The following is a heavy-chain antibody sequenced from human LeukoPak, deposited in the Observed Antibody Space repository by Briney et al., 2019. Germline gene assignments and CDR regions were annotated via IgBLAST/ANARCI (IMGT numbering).Heavy chain of an antibody. V-gene: IGHV1-69*04. J-gene: IGHJ6*02. Sequence: ASVKVSCKASGGTFSSYAISWVRQAPGQGLEWMGRIIPILGIANYAQKFQGRVTITADKSTSTAYMELSSLRSEDTAVYYCARDLTTSMGMDVWGQGTTVTVSS. CDR3: ARDLTTSMGMDV. CDR1: GGTFSSYA. CDR2: IIPILGIA. D-gene: IGHD2/OR15-2a*01.